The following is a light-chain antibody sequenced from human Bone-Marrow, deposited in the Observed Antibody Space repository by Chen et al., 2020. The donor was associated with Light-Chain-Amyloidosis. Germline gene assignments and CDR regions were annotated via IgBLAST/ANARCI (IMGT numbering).Light chain of an antibody. J-gene: IGLJ3*02. CDR1: NIGSTS. CDR2: DDS. V-gene: IGLV3-21*02. Sequence: SYVLTQPSSVSVAPGPTATMACGGKNIGSTSVHWYQQTPGQAPLLVVYDDSDRPSGIPERLSGSNSGNTATLTIGRVEAGDEADYYCQVWDRSSDRPVFGGGTKLTVL. CDR3: QVWDRSSDRPV.